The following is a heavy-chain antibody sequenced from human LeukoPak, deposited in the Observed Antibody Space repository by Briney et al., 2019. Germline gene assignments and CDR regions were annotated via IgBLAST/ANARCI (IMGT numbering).Heavy chain of an antibody. D-gene: IGHD6-13*01. Sequence: GESLKISCKGSGYSFTSYCIVWVRQMPGKGLEWMGIINPGDSDTRYSPSFQGQVTISADKSINTAYLQWSSLKASDTAMYYCARQWGIDILGYFDYWGQGTLVTVSS. CDR2: INPGDSDT. J-gene: IGHJ4*02. CDR3: ARQWGIDILGYFDY. CDR1: GYSFTSYC. V-gene: IGHV5-51*01.